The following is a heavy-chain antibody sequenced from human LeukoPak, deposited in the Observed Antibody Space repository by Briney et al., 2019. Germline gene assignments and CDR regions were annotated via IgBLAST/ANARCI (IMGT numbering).Heavy chain of an antibody. V-gene: IGHV4-31*03. CDR2: IGYTGDT. CDR3: ARVAAATTNPRFDF. J-gene: IGHJ4*02. CDR1: GGSISSGAYY. Sequence: PSQTLSLTCTVSGGSISSGAYYCSWVRQLPEKGLDLIGFIGYTGDTYYNPSLRSRVTISIDTSKTQFSLRLSSLTAADTAVYYCARVAAATTNPRFDFWGQGTLVTVSS. D-gene: IGHD1-1*01.